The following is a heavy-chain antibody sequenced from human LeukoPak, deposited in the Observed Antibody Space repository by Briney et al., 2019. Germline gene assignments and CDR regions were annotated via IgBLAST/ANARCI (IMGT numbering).Heavy chain of an antibody. CDR1: GFTFSSYA. J-gene: IGHJ6*03. CDR2: IRYDGSNK. D-gene: IGHD4-17*01. Sequence: GGSLRLSCAASGFTFSSYAMNWVRQAPGKGLEWVAFIRYDGSNKYYADSVKGRFTISRDNSKNTLYLQMNSLRAEDTAVYYCAKNYGDYLGYYYYMDVWGKGTTVTISS. CDR3: AKNYGDYLGYYYYMDV. V-gene: IGHV3-30*02.